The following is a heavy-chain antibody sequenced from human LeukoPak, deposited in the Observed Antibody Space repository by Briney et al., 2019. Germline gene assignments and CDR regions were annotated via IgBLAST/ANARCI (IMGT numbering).Heavy chain of an antibody. CDR3: ARESASGSWSDY. CDR1: GYSFSGYY. D-gene: IGHD6-13*01. V-gene: IGHV1-2*06. Sequence: VASVKVSCKASGYSFSGYYMHWVRQAPGQGLEWMGRIRPNSGATDYAQKFQDRVTMTRDTSTGTAYMEVSWLRSGETAVYYCARESASGSWSDYWGQGTLVTVSS. CDR2: IRPNSGAT. J-gene: IGHJ4*02.